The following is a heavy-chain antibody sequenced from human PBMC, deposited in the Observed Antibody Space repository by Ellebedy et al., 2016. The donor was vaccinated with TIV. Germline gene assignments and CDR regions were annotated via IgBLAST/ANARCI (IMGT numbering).Heavy chain of an antibody. CDR2: VDHSGRT. CDR3: ARRQGRTIFGVVTPRGYFDS. J-gene: IGHJ4*02. D-gene: IGHD3-3*01. CDR1: GGSFTDYC. Sequence: SETLSLXCAVYGGSFTDYCWSWIRQAPGKGLEWIGEVDHSGRTNYNPSLKSRVTISLDTSRNQFSLKLNSVTAADTAVYYCARRQGRTIFGVVTPRGYFDSWGQGTLVTVSS. V-gene: IGHV4-34*01.